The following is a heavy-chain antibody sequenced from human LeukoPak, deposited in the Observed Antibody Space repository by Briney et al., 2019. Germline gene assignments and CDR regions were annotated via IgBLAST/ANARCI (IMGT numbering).Heavy chain of an antibody. V-gene: IGHV4-30-4*08. CDR1: GGSISSGDYY. D-gene: IGHD3-3*01. CDR2: IYYSGST. Sequence: PSETLSLTCTVSGGSISSGDYYWSWIRQPPGKGLEWIGYIYYSGSTYYNPSLKSRVTISVDTSKNQFSLKLSSVTAADTAVYYCARHAGGGVVINWFDPWGQGTLVTVSS. CDR3: ARHAGGGVVINWFDP. J-gene: IGHJ5*02.